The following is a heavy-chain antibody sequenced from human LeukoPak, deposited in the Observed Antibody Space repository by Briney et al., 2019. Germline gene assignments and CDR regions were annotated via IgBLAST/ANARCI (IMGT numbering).Heavy chain of an antibody. V-gene: IGHV3-11*04. CDR2: IKHIGRTT. CDR1: GFPFNEYY. J-gene: IGHJ6*03. CDR3: ARAGELRYMDV. Sequence: GVPLRLSCAPSGFPFNEYYMTWIPQSPGKGLEWVSNIKHIGRTTHYADSVKGRFTISRDNAKTSLFLQMSSLRADDTAIYYCARAGELRYMDVWGKGTAVTVSS. D-gene: IGHD3-16*01.